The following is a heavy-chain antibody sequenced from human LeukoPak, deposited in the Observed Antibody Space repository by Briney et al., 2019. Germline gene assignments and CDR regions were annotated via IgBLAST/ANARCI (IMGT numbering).Heavy chain of an antibody. D-gene: IGHD2-8*01. CDR2: IFDDGTT. Sequence: GGSLRLSCTASEFIVTNYHMNWVRQAPGKGLEWVSNIFDDGTTYYADSVKGRFTISRDISKNTAYLQMNSLRVEDTAVYYCARDPNDGYAFLDYWGQGPVVTVSS. V-gene: IGHV3-66*02. J-gene: IGHJ4*02. CDR3: ARDPNDGYAFLDY. CDR1: EFIVTNYH.